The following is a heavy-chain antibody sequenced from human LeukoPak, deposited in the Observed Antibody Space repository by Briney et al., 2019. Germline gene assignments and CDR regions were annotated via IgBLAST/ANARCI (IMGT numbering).Heavy chain of an antibody. CDR3: ARVTAGLIVVALDAFDI. Sequence: GGSLRLSCAASGFTFNNYGMHWVRQAPGKGLEWVAVISYDGRNKHYPDSVKGRFTISRDISTDTLWLQMDSLRTEDTAVYYCARVTAGLIVVALDAFDIWGQGTMVTVSS. V-gene: IGHV3-30*03. J-gene: IGHJ3*02. D-gene: IGHD3-22*01. CDR2: ISYDGRNK. CDR1: GFTFNNYG.